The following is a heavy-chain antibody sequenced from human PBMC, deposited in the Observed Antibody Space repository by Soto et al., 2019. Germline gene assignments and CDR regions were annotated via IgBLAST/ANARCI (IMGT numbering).Heavy chain of an antibody. J-gene: IGHJ6*02. D-gene: IGHD3-3*01. V-gene: IGHV1-69*13. CDR1: GGTFSSYA. CDR2: IIPIFGTA. CDR3: ARSCCITIFGVNYGMDV. Sequence: GASVKVSCKASGGTFSSYAISWVRQAPGQGLEWMGGIIPIFGTANYAQKFQGRVTITADESTSTAYMELSSLRSEDTAVYYCARSCCITIFGVNYGMDVWGQGTTVTVSS.